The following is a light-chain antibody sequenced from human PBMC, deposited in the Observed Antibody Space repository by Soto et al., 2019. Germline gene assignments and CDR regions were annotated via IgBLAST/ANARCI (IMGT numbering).Light chain of an antibody. CDR2: AVS. J-gene: IGKJ5*01. V-gene: IGKV3-15*01. Sequence: RVISQSPPTVSVSPGETASFSCRASQSAGNFLAWYQQKPGQAPRLLMYAVSTRATGTPARFSGSGSGTEFTLTISSLQSEDFAVYYCQHRYNWLITFGQGTRLEI. CDR1: QSAGNF. CDR3: QHRYNWLIT.